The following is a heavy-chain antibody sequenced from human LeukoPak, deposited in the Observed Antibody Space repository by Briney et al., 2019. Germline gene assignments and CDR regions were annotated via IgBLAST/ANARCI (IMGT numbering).Heavy chain of an antibody. V-gene: IGHV3-30*04. CDR3: ARDQAWLQYLSAFDL. CDR1: GFIFSSYA. D-gene: IGHD5-24*01. CDR2: ISCDGNNK. J-gene: IGHJ3*01. Sequence: PGGSLRLSCAASGFIFSSYAMHWVRQAPGKGLEWVAVISCDGNNKYYADAVKGRFTISRDNSKNMLYLQMNSLRAEDTAVYYCARDQAWLQYLSAFDLWGQGTMVTVSS.